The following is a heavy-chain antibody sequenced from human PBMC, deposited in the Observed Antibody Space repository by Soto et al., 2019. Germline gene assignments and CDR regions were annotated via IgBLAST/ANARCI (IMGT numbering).Heavy chain of an antibody. CDR2: VNNNGGST. D-gene: IGHD1-1*01. CDR3: VAIWTAYDY. Sequence: EVQLVESGGGLVQPGGSLRLSCSASGLTFSHYSMHWVRQAPGKRLQYISAVNNNGGSTYYADSVRGRFTISRDNSKNTLYLQMSSLTTDDTAVYYCVAIWTAYDYWGQGTLVTVSS. V-gene: IGHV3-64D*06. CDR1: GLTFSHYS. J-gene: IGHJ4*02.